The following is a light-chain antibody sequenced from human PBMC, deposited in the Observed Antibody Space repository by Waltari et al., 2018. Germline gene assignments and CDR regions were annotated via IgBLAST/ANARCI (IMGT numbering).Light chain of an antibody. CDR2: WAS. J-gene: IGKJ1*01. Sequence: DIVMTQSPYSLAVSLGERATINCKSSQSVLYNSNNKNYLAWYQQKPGQPPTLLIYWASTRVAGVPDGFSGGGAGTDFTLTISSLQAEDGAVYYCQQYYSSPRTFGQGTKVEIK. V-gene: IGKV4-1*01. CDR1: QSVLYNSNNKNY. CDR3: QQYYSSPRT.